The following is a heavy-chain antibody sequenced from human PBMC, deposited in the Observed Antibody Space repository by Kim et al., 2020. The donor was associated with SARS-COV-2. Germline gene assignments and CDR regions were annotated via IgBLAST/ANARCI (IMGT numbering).Heavy chain of an antibody. V-gene: IGHV3-9*01. Sequence: ADSVKGRFITSRDNARNSLYLQMNRLRPEDTALYYCTRDVLAGGADVWGQGTAVIVSS. D-gene: IGHD2-21*01. CDR3: TRDVLAGGADV. J-gene: IGHJ6*02.